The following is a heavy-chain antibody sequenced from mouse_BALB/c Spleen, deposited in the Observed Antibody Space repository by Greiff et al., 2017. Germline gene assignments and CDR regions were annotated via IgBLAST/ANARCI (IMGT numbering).Heavy chain of an antibody. CDR3: ARSALLRYFDY. CDR2: INPSNGRT. Sequence: VQLQQPGAELVKPGASVKLSCTASGYTFTSYWMHWVKQRPGQGLEWIGEINPSNGRTNYNEKFKSKATLTVDKSSSTAYMQLSSLTSEDSAVYYCARSALLRYFDYWGQGTTLTVSS. D-gene: IGHD1-2*01. V-gene: IGHV1S81*02. J-gene: IGHJ2*01. CDR1: GYTFTSYW.